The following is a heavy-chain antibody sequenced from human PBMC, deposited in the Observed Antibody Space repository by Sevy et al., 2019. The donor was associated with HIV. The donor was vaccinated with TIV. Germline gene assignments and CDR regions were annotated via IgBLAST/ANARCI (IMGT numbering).Heavy chain of an antibody. CDR3: AKDRVTVFGVVVTFDS. CDR2: ISGSGYAT. CDR1: GFTFDSYA. J-gene: IGHJ4*02. V-gene: IGHV3-23*01. D-gene: IGHD3-3*01. Sequence: GGSLRLSCAASGFTFDSYAMHWVRQVAGKGLEWVSTISGSGYATYYADSVKDRFIISRDTSRNTLYLRMNSLRVEDSAVYFCAKDRVTVFGVVVTFDSWGQGTLVTVSS.